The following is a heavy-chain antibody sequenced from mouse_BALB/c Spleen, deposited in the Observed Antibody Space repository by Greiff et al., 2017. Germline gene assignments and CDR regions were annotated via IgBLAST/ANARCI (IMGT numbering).Heavy chain of an antibody. CDR1: GYTFTDYA. CDR2: ISTYYGDA. D-gene: IGHD1-2*01. J-gene: IGHJ1*01. V-gene: IGHV1S137*01. CDR3: ARGNSLLRLWYFDV. Sequence: VKLQESGAELVRPGVSVKISCKGSGYTFTDYAMHWVKQSHAKSLEWIGVISTYYGDASYNQKFKGKATMTVDKSSSTAYMELARLTSEDSAIYYCARGNSLLRLWYFDVWGAGTTVTVSS.